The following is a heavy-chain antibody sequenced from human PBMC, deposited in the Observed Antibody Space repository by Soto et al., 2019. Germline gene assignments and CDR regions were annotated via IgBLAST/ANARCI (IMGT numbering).Heavy chain of an antibody. J-gene: IGHJ4*02. CDR1: GFTVSSYA. V-gene: IGHV3-23*01. D-gene: IGHD6-6*01. CDR2: ISGSGGST. Sequence: GGSLRLSCAASGFTVSSYAMSWVRQAPGEGLEWVSLISGSGGSTYYADSVKGRFTISRDNSKNTLYLQMNSLRAEDTAVYYCAKSYTSSSASDCWGQGTLVTVSS. CDR3: AKSYTSSSASDC.